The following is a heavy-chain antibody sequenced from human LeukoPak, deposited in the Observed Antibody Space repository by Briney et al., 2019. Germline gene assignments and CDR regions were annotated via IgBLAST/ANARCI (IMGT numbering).Heavy chain of an antibody. V-gene: IGHV4-59*08. CDR1: GGSISSYY. CDR3: AGRGRGAVYFDY. D-gene: IGHD1-26*01. Sequence: PSETLSLTCTVSGGSISSYYWSWIRQPPGKGLEWIGYIYYSGSTYYNPSLKSRVTISVDTSKNQFSLKLSSVTAADTAVYYCAGRGRGAVYFDYWGQGTLVTVSS. CDR2: IYYSGST. J-gene: IGHJ4*02.